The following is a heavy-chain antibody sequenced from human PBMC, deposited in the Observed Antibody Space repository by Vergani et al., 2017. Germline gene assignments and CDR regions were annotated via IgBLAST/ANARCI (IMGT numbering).Heavy chain of an antibody. CDR1: GGSISSYY. CDR2: IYYSGST. D-gene: IGHD3-3*01. J-gene: IGHJ5*02. V-gene: IGHV4-59*01. CDR3: ARITIFGVMVWFDP. Sequence: QVQLQESGPGLVKPSETLSLTCTVSGGSISSYYWSWIRQPPGKGLEWIGYIYYSGSTNYNPSLKSRVTISVDTSKNQFSLKLSSVTAADTAVYYCARITIFGVMVWFDPWGQGTLVTVSS.